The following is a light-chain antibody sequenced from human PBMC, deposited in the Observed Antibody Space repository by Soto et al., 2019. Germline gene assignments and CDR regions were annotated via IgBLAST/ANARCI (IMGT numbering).Light chain of an antibody. CDR3: QQYDSYWT. V-gene: IGKV1-5*03. J-gene: IGKJ1*01. CDR2: EAS. CDR1: HSISSS. Sequence: DIQMTQSPSTLSASVGDRVTITCRASHSISSSLAWYQQKPGKAPKVLIYEASSLERGVPSRFSGSGYGTELTLTISSLQPDDFATYYCQQYDSYWTFGQGTKVEIK.